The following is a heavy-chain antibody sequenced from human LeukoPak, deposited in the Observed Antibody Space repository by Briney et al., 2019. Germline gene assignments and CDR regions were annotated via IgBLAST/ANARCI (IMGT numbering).Heavy chain of an antibody. CDR1: GFTFSSYA. CDR3: ASGGYDSSDFDH. J-gene: IGHJ4*02. CDR2: ISYDGSNK. Sequence: GGSLRLSCAASGFTFSSYAMHWVRQAPGKGLEWVAVISYDGSNKYYADSVKGRFTISRDNSKNTLYLQMNSLRAEDTAVYYCASGGYDSSDFDHWGQGTLVTVSS. V-gene: IGHV3-30-3*01. D-gene: IGHD3-22*01.